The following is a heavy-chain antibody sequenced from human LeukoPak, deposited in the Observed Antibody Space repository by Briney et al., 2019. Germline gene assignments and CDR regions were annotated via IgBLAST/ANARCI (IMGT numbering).Heavy chain of an antibody. V-gene: IGHV1-8*03. Sequence: GASVTVSCKASGYTFTSYDINWVRQATGQGLEWMGWMNPNSGDTGFAQKFQGRVTITRNTSISTAYMELSSLRSEDTAVYYCARVLYGGTSPLNYWGQGNLGTVSS. CDR1: GYTFTSYD. CDR2: MNPNSGDT. D-gene: IGHD4-23*01. J-gene: IGHJ4*02. CDR3: ARVLYGGTSPLNY.